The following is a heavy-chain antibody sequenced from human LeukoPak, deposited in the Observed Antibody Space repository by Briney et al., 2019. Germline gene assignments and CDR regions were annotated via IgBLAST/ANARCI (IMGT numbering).Heavy chain of an antibody. Sequence: SETLSLTCTVSGGSISSSSYYWGWIRQPPGQGLEWIGSIYYSGSTYYNPSLKSRVTISVDTSKNQFSLKLSSVTAADTAVYYCARLYDFWSGYAFDYWGQGTLVTVSS. D-gene: IGHD3-3*01. V-gene: IGHV4-39*01. CDR3: ARLYDFWSGYAFDY. J-gene: IGHJ4*02. CDR1: GGSISSSSYY. CDR2: IYYSGST.